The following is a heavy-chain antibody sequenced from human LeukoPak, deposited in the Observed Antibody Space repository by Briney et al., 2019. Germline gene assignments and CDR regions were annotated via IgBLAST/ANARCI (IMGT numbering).Heavy chain of an antibody. Sequence: GGSLRLSCAASGFTFSSYAMSWVRQAPGKGLEWVSAISGSGGSTYYSDSVKGRFTISRDNSKNTLYLQMNSLRAEDTAVYYCAKGGYDYVEIGYFDYWGQGALVTVSS. V-gene: IGHV3-23*01. CDR2: ISGSGGST. D-gene: IGHD5-12*01. J-gene: IGHJ4*02. CDR3: AKGGYDYVEIGYFDY. CDR1: GFTFSSYA.